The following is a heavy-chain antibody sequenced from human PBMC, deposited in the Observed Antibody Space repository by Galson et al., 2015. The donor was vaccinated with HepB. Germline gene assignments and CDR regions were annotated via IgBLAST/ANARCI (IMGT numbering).Heavy chain of an antibody. CDR1: GFTFSSYA. J-gene: IGHJ4*02. CDR2: ISDSGNR. Sequence: SLRLSCAASGFTFSSYAMSWVRQAPGKGQEWVSGISDSGNRYYADSVKGRFTISRDNSKNTVYLQMNSLRAEDTAVYYCARTTHQPNYEFWSGYYIRPYYFDYWGQGALVTVSS. CDR3: ARTTHQPNYEFWSGYYIRPYYFDY. V-gene: IGHV3-23*01. D-gene: IGHD3-3*01.